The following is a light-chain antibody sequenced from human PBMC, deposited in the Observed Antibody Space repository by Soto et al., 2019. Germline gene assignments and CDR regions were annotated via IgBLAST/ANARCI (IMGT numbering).Light chain of an antibody. J-gene: IGKJ5*01. V-gene: IGKV3-11*01. CDR2: DAY. CDR3: QQRHMWPIT. Sequence: EVVLTPSPVTLSVSPRERATVSCRASQSFRGLLAWYQQKPGQAPRLLIYDAYNRATGIPPRFSGSGSGTDFTLTISSLEPEDSAVYYCQQRHMWPITFGQGTRLEIK. CDR1: QSFRGL.